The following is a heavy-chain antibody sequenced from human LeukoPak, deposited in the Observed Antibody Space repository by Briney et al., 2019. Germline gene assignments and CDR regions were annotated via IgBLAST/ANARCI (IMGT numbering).Heavy chain of an antibody. V-gene: IGHV3-30*04. CDR3: ASVDDLDAFAM. CDR1: GFTFSSHA. D-gene: IGHD5-12*01. CDR2: ISDDGNNK. J-gene: IGHJ3*02. Sequence: GRSLRLSCAASGFTFSSHAMHWVRQAPGKGLEWVAVISDDGNNKYYVESVKGRFTISRDNSKNTLYLEMNSLRGEDTAVYYCASVDDLDAFAMWGQGTMVTVSS.